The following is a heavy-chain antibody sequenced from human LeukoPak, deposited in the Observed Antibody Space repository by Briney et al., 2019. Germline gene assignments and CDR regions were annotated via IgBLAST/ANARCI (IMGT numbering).Heavy chain of an antibody. D-gene: IGHD3-16*02. J-gene: IGHJ5*02. Sequence: ASVKVSCKASGYTFTSYGISWVRQAPGQGLEWMGWISAYNGNTNYAQKLQGRVTMTTDTFTSTAYMELRSLRSDDTAVYYCARDDGEGGSYRRNWFDPWGQGTLVTVSS. CDR2: ISAYNGNT. V-gene: IGHV1-18*01. CDR1: GYTFTSYG. CDR3: ARDDGEGGSYRRNWFDP.